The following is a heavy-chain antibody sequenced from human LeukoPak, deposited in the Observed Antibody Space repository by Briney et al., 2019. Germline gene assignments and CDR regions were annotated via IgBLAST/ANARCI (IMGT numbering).Heavy chain of an antibody. CDR3: ARVVTNDSSGYYPHYYYYYYMGV. Sequence: PSETLSLTCTVSGGSISSGSYYWSWIRQPPGKGLEWIGSIYYSGSTYYNPSLKSRVTISVDTSKNQFSLKLSSVTAADTAVYYCARVVTNDSSGYYPHYYYYYYMGVWGKGTTVTVSS. CDR2: IYYSGST. D-gene: IGHD3-22*01. V-gene: IGHV4-39*07. J-gene: IGHJ6*03. CDR1: GGSISSGSYY.